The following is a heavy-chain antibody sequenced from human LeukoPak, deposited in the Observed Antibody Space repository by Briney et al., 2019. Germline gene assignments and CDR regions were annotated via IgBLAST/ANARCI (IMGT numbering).Heavy chain of an antibody. CDR3: ARALGIAAAAPRWFDP. CDR1: GFTFSSYW. CDR2: IKQDGSEK. D-gene: IGHD6-13*01. Sequence: GSLRLSCAASGFTFSSYWMSWVRQAPGKGLEWVANIKQDGSEKYYVDSVKGRFTISRDNAKNSLYLQMNSLRAEDTAVYYCARALGIAAAAPRWFDPWGQGTLVTVSS. V-gene: IGHV3-7*03. J-gene: IGHJ5*02.